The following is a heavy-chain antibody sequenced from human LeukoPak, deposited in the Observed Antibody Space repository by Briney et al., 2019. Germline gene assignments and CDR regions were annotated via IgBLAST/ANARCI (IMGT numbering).Heavy chain of an antibody. CDR3: AKETPNTGCFDP. D-gene: IGHD1-14*01. CDR2: INPSADGT. Sequence: ASVKVSCKASGGTFSSYAISWVRQAPGQGLEWMGVINPSADGTSYPQKFQGRVTLTRDTSTSTVYMELSSLTSEDTAIYYCAKETPNTGCFDPWGQGTLVTVSS. CDR1: GGTFSSYA. J-gene: IGHJ5*02. V-gene: IGHV1-46*01.